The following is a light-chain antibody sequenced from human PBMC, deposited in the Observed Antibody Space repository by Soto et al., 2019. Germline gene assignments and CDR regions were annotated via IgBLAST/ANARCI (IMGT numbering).Light chain of an antibody. CDR1: QSVSSS. CDR2: ATS. J-gene: IGKJ4*01. V-gene: IGKV3-15*01. CDR3: QQYNNWPPLT. Sequence: EIVMTQSPATLPVSPGERATLSCRASQSVSSSLAWYQQKPGQAPRLLIYATSTRATGIPARFSGSGSGTEFTLTISSLQSEDFAVYYCQQYNNWPPLTFGGGTKVEIK.